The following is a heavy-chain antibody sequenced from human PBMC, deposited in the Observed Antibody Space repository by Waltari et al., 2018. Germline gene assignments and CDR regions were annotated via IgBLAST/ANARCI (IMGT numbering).Heavy chain of an antibody. CDR3: ASPKTYYYYGMDV. Sequence: EVQLVESGGGLIQPGGSLRLSCAGAEITVSNKYMNWVPQAPGKGLEWVSVIYPAGSTYYADSVKGRFTISRDTSKNTVYLQMNSLRVDDTAVYYCASPKTYYYYGMDVWGQGTTVTVSS. CDR1: EITVSNKY. CDR2: IYPAGST. J-gene: IGHJ6*02. V-gene: IGHV3-53*01.